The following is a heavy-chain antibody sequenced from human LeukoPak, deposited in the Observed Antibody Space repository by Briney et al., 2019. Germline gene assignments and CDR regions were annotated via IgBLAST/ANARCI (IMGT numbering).Heavy chain of an antibody. CDR3: AREDQWLVKGSAFDI. D-gene: IGHD6-19*01. J-gene: IGHJ3*02. CDR1: GFTFSSFS. CDR2: INSSSSYI. V-gene: IGHV3-21*01. Sequence: GGSVRLSCSASGFTFSSFSRNWVRQGQGLGLEWFLSINSSSSYIYYADSVKGRFTISRDNAKNSLYLQMNSRRAEDTAVYYCAREDQWLVKGSAFDIWGQGTMVTVSS.